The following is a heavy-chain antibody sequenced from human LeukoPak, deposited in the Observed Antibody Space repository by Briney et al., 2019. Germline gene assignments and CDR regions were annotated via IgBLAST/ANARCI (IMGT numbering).Heavy chain of an antibody. Sequence: GGSLRLSCAASGFTFDDYAMHWVRQAPGKGLEWVSLISGDGGSTYYADSVKGRFTISRDNSKNSLYLQMNSLRTEDTALYYCAKDTHYYDSSGYENWFDPWGQGTLVTVSS. D-gene: IGHD3-22*01. V-gene: IGHV3-43*02. CDR3: AKDTHYYDSSGYENWFDP. CDR2: ISGDGGST. CDR1: GFTFDDYA. J-gene: IGHJ5*02.